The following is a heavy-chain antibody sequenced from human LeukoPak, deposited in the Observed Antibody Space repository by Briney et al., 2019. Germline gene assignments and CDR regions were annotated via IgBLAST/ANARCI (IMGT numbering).Heavy chain of an antibody. V-gene: IGHV4-4*02. CDR3: ARDIWFQQLVPYYFDY. CDR1: GVSITDNW. D-gene: IGHD6-13*01. CDR2: ILHTGPT. Sequence: SETLSLTCAVSGVSITDNWWSWVRQPPGKGLEWIGEILHTGPTNFNPSLKSRVTISMDKSKNQFSLKLSSVTAADTAVYYCARDIWFQQLVPYYFDYWGQGTLVTVSS. J-gene: IGHJ4*02.